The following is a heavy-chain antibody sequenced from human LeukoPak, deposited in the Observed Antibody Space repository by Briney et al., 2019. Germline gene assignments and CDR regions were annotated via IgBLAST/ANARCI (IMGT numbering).Heavy chain of an antibody. CDR3: ASDRGYLGISYYFHY. CDR1: GFTFSSYG. CDR2: VSYDGSSK. Sequence: GGSLRLSCAASGFTFSSYGMYWVRQAPGKGLEWVAVVSYDGSSKNYADSVKGRFTISRDSTKDTLYLQMNSLRPEDATVDYCASDRGYLGISYYFHYWGQGTLVPVPS. V-gene: IGHV3-30*07. D-gene: IGHD7-27*01. J-gene: IGHJ4*02.